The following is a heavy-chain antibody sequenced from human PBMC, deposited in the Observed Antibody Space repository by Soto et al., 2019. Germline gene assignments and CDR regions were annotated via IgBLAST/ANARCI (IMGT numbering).Heavy chain of an antibody. CDR3: ARYISARWFDP. CDR2: IYYSGST. CDR1: GGSISTNNYF. J-gene: IGHJ5*02. D-gene: IGHD6-19*01. V-gene: IGHV4-39*01. Sequence: PSETLSLTCTVSGGSISTNNYFGGWIRQPPGRGLEWIGSIYYSGSTYYNPSLKSRVTTSVDMSKNQFSLKLSSVTAADTAVYFCARYISARWFDPWGQGTLVTVSS.